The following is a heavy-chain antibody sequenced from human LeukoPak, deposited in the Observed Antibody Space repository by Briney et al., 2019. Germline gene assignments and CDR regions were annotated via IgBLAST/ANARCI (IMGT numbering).Heavy chain of an antibody. CDR1: GGTFSSYA. CDR2: IIPIFGTA. V-gene: IGHV1-69*01. D-gene: IGHD6-19*01. Sequence: SVKVSCKASGGTFSSYAISWVRQAPGQGLEWMGGIIPIFGTANYAQKFQGRDTITADESTSTAYMELSSLRSEDTAVYYCARGRESGWSPQYYFDYWGQGTLVTVSS. J-gene: IGHJ4*02. CDR3: ARGRESGWSPQYYFDY.